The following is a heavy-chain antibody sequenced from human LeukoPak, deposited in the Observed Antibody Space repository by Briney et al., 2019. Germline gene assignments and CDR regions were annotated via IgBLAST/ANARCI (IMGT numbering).Heavy chain of an antibody. Sequence: PSETLSLTCAVYGGSFSGYYWSWIRQPPGKGPEWIGEINHSGSTNYNPSLKSRVTISVDTSKNQFSLKLSSVTAADTAVYYCARGRRWGTAMVLGYYYYMDVWGKGTTVTVSS. CDR2: INHSGST. CDR3: ARGRRWGTAMVLGYYYYMDV. D-gene: IGHD5-18*01. V-gene: IGHV4-34*01. CDR1: GGSFSGYY. J-gene: IGHJ6*03.